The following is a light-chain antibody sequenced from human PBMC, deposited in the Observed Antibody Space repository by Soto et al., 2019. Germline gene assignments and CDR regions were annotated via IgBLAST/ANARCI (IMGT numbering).Light chain of an antibody. CDR1: QNVNNN. J-gene: IGKJ4*01. Sequence: VLTQSPRTLSLSPGERATLSCRASQNVNNNFVAWYQQKPGQAPSLLIYGASTRATGIPARFSGSGSGTEFTLTISSLQSEDFAVYYCQQYNNWPPLTFGGGTKVEIK. V-gene: IGKV3-15*01. CDR3: QQYNNWPPLT. CDR2: GAS.